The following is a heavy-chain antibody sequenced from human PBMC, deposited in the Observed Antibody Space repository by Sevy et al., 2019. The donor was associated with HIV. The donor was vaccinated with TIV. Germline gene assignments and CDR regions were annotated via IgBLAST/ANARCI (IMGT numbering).Heavy chain of an antibody. J-gene: IGHJ4*02. Sequence: ASVKVSCKASGYTFTGYYMHWVRQAPGQGLEWMGWINPNRGGTNYEQKFQGRVTMTRDTSISTGYMELSRLGSDDTAVYYCAGDLYGDYVGGVNDYWGQGTLVTVSS. CDR2: INPNRGGT. V-gene: IGHV1-2*02. CDR1: GYTFTGYY. D-gene: IGHD4-17*01. CDR3: AGDLYGDYVGGVNDY.